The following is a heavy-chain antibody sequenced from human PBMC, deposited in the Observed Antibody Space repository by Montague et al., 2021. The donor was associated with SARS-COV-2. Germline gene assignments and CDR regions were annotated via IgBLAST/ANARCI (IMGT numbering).Heavy chain of an antibody. Sequence: CAISGDSVSSNLATWNWIRQSPSRGLEWLGRTYYRSKWYNDYVESVKSRITIDPDTSKHQFSLHLNSVTPEDTAVYYCARIPVGSKYYFDFWGQGTLVTVSS. D-gene: IGHD2-2*01. CDR3: ARIPVGSKYYFDF. V-gene: IGHV6-1*01. CDR1: GDSVSSNLAT. CDR2: TYYRSKWYN. J-gene: IGHJ4*02.